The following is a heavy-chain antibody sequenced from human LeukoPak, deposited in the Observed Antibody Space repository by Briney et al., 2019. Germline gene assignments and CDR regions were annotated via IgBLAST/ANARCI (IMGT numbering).Heavy chain of an antibody. Sequence: GGSLRLSCAASGFTVSSTYMNWVRQAPGKGLDWVSVIYTDGGTYYADSVKGRFTISRDNSKNTLYLQMNSLRAEDTAVYYCARDRGGSTSPYYYMDVWGKGTTVTVSS. J-gene: IGHJ6*03. V-gene: IGHV3-53*01. CDR1: GFTVSSTY. CDR2: IYTDGGT. CDR3: ARDRGGSTSPYYYMDV. D-gene: IGHD2-2*01.